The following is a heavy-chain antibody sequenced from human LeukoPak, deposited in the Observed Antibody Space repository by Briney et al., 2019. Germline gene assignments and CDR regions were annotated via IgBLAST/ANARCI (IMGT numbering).Heavy chain of an antibody. D-gene: IGHD3-16*01. J-gene: IGHJ4*02. V-gene: IGHV3-23*01. Sequence: GGSLRRSCAASGFTFSNYAMAWVRQAPGKGLEWVSGLSGSGSNTFYTDSLKGRFTISRDNPKNTLYLQMNSLRADDTAVYYCATERGDSPDYWGQGTLVTVSS. CDR1: GFTFSNYA. CDR3: ATERGDSPDY. CDR2: LSGSGSNT.